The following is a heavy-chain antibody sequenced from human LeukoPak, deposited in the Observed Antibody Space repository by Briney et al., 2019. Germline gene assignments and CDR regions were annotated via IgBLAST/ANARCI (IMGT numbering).Heavy chain of an antibody. D-gene: IGHD2-2*01. CDR1: GFTFSSYA. Sequence: PGGSLRLSCVASGFTFSSYAMSWVRQAPGKGLEWVSCISGSDGSTYSADSVKGRFTISRDNSKNTLYLQMNSLRAEDTAVYYCAKLRDVSRILPAGFDYWGQGTLVTVSS. J-gene: IGHJ4*02. V-gene: IGHV3-23*01. CDR3: AKLRDVSRILPAGFDY. CDR2: ISGSDGST.